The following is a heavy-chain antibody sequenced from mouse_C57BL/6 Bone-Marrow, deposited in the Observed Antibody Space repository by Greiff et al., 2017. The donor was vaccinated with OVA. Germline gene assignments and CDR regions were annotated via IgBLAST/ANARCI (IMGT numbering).Heavy chain of an antibody. V-gene: IGHV1-5*01. D-gene: IGHD1-1*01. CDR2: IYPGNSDN. CDR1: GYTFTSYW. J-gene: IGHJ1*03. Sequence: EVKLQESGTVLARPGASVKMSCKTSGYTFTSYWMHWVKQRPGQGLEWIGAIYPGNSDNSYNQHLKGKDKLTAVTSASTVYMELSSLTNEDSAVYYCTRSGKDWYFDVWGTGTTVTVSS. CDR3: TRSGKDWYFDV.